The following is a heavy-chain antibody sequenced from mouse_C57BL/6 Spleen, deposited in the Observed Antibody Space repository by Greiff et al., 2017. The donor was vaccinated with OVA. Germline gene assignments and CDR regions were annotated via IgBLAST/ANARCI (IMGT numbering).Heavy chain of an antibody. CDR1: GYAFSSSW. CDR2: IYPGDGDT. J-gene: IGHJ4*01. D-gene: IGHD1-1*01. V-gene: IGHV1-82*01. CDR3: AREDYGSSRYYYAMDY. Sequence: VMLVESGPELVKPGASVKISCKASGYAFSSSWMNWVKQRPGKGLEWIGRIYPGDGDTNYNGKFKGKATLTADKSSSTAYMQLSSLTSEDSAVYFCAREDYGSSRYYYAMDYWGQGTSVTVSS.